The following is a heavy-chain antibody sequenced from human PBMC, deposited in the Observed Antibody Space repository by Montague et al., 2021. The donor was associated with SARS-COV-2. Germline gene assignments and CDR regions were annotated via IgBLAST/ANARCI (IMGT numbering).Heavy chain of an antibody. V-gene: IGHV4-39*01. CDR3: ANADRCSSGSCYLPCDS. CDR2: IYYTATT. CDR1: GDSVKTNLYY. Sequence: SETLSLTCTVSGDSVKTNLYYWGWIRQPPGKGLVWTGNIYYTATTYYNPSLKSRVTMYVDTSKNQFSLKLTSVAAADTAVYYCANADRCSSGSCYLPCDSWGKGSPVTVAS. J-gene: IGHJ4*02. D-gene: IGHD2-15*01.